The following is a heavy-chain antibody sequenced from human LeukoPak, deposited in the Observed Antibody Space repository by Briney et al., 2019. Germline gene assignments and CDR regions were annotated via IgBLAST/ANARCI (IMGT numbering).Heavy chain of an antibody. J-gene: IGHJ3*02. V-gene: IGHV3-48*01. D-gene: IGHD2-2*01. CDR2: ISSSSSTI. CDR3: ARRGTSAFDI. Sequence: GGSLRLSCAASGFTFSSYSINWVRQAPGKGLEWVSYISSSSSTIYYADSVKGRFTISRDNAKNSLFLQMSSLTAEDTAVYYCARRGTSAFDIWGQGTMVTVSS. CDR1: GFTFSSYS.